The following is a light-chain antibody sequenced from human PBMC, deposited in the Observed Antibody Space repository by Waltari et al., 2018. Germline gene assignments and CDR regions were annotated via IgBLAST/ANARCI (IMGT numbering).Light chain of an antibody. CDR3: QQYNSYSPYT. CDR2: KAS. Sequence: DIQMTQSPSTLSASVGDRVTITCRASPRIGSWLTWYQQKPGKAPKLLSYKASSLESGGPSRFSGSGSGTEFTLTISSLQPDDFATYYCQQYNSYSPYTFGQGTKLEIK. J-gene: IGKJ2*01. V-gene: IGKV1-5*03. CDR1: PRIGSW.